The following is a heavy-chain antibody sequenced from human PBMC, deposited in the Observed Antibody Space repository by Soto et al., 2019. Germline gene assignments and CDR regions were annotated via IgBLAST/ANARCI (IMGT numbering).Heavy chain of an antibody. CDR2: IGTAGDA. Sequence: EVQLVESGGGLVQPGGSLRLSCAASGFTFSSYDKHWVRQVTGKGLEWVSAIGTAGDAYYPNSVKGRFTISRENAKNSLYLQMNSLRAGDTAVYYCARAFITGVVDYWGQGTLVTVSS. V-gene: IGHV3-13*04. J-gene: IGHJ4*02. D-gene: IGHD3-10*01. CDR1: GFTFSSYD. CDR3: ARAFITGVVDY.